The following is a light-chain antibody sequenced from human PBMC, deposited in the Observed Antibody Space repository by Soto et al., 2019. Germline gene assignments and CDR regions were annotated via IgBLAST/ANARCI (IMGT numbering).Light chain of an antibody. V-gene: IGKV3-11*01. CDR2: DAS. Sequence: EIVLTQSPATLSLSPGERATLSCRASQSVSSYLAWYQQKPGKAPRLLIYDASNRATGIPARFSGSGSGTDFPLTISSLAPEDFAVYYCQQRSNWPTFGQGTRLEIK. CDR1: QSVSSY. J-gene: IGKJ5*01. CDR3: QQRSNWPT.